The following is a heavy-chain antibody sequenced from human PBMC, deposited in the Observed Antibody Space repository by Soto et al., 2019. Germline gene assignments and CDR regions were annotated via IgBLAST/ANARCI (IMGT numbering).Heavy chain of an antibody. CDR2: IIPVLGTT. D-gene: IGHD3-22*01. J-gene: IGHJ3*02. V-gene: IGHV1-69*01. Sequence: QVQLVQSGAEVKKPGSSVKVSCKASGGPFSSFAISWVRQAPGQGLEWMGGIIPVLGTTNYAQRVQGRVTLTADDSTGTAQMELNGLRSEDTALYYCVTVSTIIGGAYGAFDSWGQRPVVTVSS. CDR1: GGPFSSFA. CDR3: VTVSTIIGGAYGAFDS.